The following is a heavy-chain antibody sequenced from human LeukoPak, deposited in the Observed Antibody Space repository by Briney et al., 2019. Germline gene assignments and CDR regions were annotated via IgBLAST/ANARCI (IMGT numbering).Heavy chain of an antibody. Sequence: PSETLSLTCTVSGGSISSYYWSWIRQPPGKGLEWIGYIYYSGSTNYNPSLKSRVTISVDTSKNQFSLKLSSVTAADTAVYYCARYYDSSGYYYWGQGTLVTVS. D-gene: IGHD3-22*01. CDR3: ARYYDSSGYYY. CDR2: IYYSGST. J-gene: IGHJ4*02. V-gene: IGHV4-59*01. CDR1: GGSISSYY.